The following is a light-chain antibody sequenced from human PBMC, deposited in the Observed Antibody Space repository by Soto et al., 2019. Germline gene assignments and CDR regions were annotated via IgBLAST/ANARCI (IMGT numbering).Light chain of an antibody. V-gene: IGLV1-40*01. Sequence: QSVLTQPPSVSGAPGQRVTISCAGNTSNIGAGYDVHWYQQFPGTAPRLVIHANTNRPSGVPDRFSGSKSGTSASLAITSLQADDEADYHCQSYDIKLSSPVFGGGTKLTVL. J-gene: IGLJ2*01. CDR3: QSYDIKLSSPV. CDR2: ANT. CDR1: TSNIGAGYD.